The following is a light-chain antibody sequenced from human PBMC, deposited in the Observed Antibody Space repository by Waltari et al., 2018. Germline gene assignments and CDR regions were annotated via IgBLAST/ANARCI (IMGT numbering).Light chain of an antibody. CDR1: SLRSYY. J-gene: IGLJ1*01. Sequence: SSELTQDPAVSVALGQTVRITCQGDSLRSYYASWYQQKPGQAPVLVIYGKNNRPSGIPDRCSGSSSGSTASLTITGAQAEDEADYYCNSRDSSGNHSVFGTGTKVTVL. CDR3: NSRDSSGNHSV. CDR2: GKN. V-gene: IGLV3-19*01.